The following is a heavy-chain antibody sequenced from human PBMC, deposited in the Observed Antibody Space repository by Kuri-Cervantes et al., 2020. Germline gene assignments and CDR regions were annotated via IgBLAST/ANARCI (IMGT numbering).Heavy chain of an antibody. CDR1: GYSFTSYG. V-gene: IGHV1-18*01. CDR3: ARLQVPRLERRDY. J-gene: IGHJ4*02. Sequence: ASVKVSCKASGYSFTSYGISWVRQAPGQGLEWMGWISVYTGYTNYAQKFQGRVTVTTDTSTSTVYMELTSLKYEDTAVYYCARLQVPRLERRDYWGQGTQVTVSS. CDR2: ISVYTGYT. D-gene: IGHD1-1*01.